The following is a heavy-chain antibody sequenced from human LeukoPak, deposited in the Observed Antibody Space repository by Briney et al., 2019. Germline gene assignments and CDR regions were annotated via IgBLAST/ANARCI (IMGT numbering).Heavy chain of an antibody. D-gene: IGHD5-18*01. CDR3: AREGTRGYSCGDYYYYGMDV. CDR2: MNPNSGNT. CDR1: GYTFTSYD. V-gene: IGHV1-8*01. Sequence: ASVEVSCKASGYTFTSYDINWVRQATGQGLEWMGWMNPNSGNTGYAQKFQGRVTMTRNTSISTAYMELSSLRSEDTAVYYCAREGTRGYSCGDYYYYGMDVWGQGTTVTVSS. J-gene: IGHJ6*02.